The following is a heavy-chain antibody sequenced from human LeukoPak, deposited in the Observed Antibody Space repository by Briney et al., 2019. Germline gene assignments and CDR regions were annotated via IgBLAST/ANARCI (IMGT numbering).Heavy chain of an antibody. V-gene: IGHV3-21*01. CDR1: GFTFNTYS. J-gene: IGHJ4*02. CDR2: IDSSSGYM. D-gene: IGHD3-22*01. Sequence: PGGSLRLSCAASGFTFNTYSMNWARQAPGKGLEWVSSIDSSSGYMFYADSVKGRFTISRDNSKNTLYLQMNSLRAEDTAVYYCAKGGYEYDSSGHNYFDYWGLGTLVTVSS. CDR3: AKGGYEYDSSGHNYFDY.